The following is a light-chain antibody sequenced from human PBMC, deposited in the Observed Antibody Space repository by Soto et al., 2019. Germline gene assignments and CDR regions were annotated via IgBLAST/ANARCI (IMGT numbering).Light chain of an antibody. V-gene: IGKV1-27*01. J-gene: IGKJ1*01. Sequence: DIQMTQSPSSLSASVGDRVTITCRASQGIGNYLAWYQQKPGNVPKLLIYAASILQSGVPSRFSGRGSGTDFTLTITSLQPEDVASYYCQNYNTAPWTFGQGTKVDIK. CDR3: QNYNTAPWT. CDR1: QGIGNY. CDR2: AAS.